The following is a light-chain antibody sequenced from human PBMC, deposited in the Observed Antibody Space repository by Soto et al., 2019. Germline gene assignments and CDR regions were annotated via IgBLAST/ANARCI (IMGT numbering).Light chain of an antibody. CDR1: QSISSY. Sequence: IQMTQSPSSLSASVGDRVTITCRASQSISSYLNWYQQKPGKAPKLLIYAASSLQSGVPPRFSGSGSGTDSTLAISSLQPEDSATYYCLQDINYPWTFGQGTKVDIK. CDR3: LQDINYPWT. CDR2: AAS. J-gene: IGKJ1*01. V-gene: IGKV1-6*01.